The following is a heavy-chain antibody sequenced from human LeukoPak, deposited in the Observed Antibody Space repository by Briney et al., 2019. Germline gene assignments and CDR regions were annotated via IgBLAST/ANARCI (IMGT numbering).Heavy chain of an antibody. CDR1: GVSISSYY. Sequence: SETLSLTCNVSGVSISSYYWSWIRQPPGKGLEWIGYIYTSGSTNHNPSLKSRVTISVDTSKNQFSLKLSSVTAADTAVYYCARHVSTSESENFDYWGQGTLVTVSS. CDR2: IYTSGST. V-gene: IGHV4-4*09. J-gene: IGHJ4*02. CDR3: ARHVSTSESENFDY. D-gene: IGHD3-10*02.